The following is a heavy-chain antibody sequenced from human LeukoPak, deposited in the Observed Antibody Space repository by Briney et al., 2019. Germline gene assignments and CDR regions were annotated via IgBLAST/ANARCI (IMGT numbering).Heavy chain of an antibody. Sequence: ASVTVSFTVSVYTLTELSMHWVRQAPGKGLEWMGGFDPEDGETIYAQKFQGRVTMTEDTSTDTAYMELSSLRSEDTAVYYCATGQSTMIVPGAGWFDPWGQGTLVTVSS. CDR1: VYTLTELS. CDR3: ATGQSTMIVPGAGWFDP. CDR2: FDPEDGET. D-gene: IGHD3-22*01. V-gene: IGHV1-24*01. J-gene: IGHJ5*02.